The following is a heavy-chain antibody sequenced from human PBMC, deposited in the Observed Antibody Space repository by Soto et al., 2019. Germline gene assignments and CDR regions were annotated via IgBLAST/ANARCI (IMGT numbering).Heavy chain of an antibody. D-gene: IGHD6-19*01. Sequence: EVQLLESGGGLEQPGGSPRLSCAASGFTFGNYAMSWVRQAPGKWLEWVASIHGAGAGTYYADSVKGRFTVSRDDSKETLYLPMRSLRVDDTAVYYCARDAVARNGEWDWFGPWGQGTLITVSS. V-gene: IGHV3-23*01. CDR3: ARDAVARNGEWDWFGP. CDR1: GFTFGNYA. J-gene: IGHJ5*02. CDR2: IHGAGAGT.